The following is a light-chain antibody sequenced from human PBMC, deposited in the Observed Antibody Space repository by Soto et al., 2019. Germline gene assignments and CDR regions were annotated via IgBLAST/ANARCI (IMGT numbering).Light chain of an antibody. J-gene: IGKJ1*01. V-gene: IGKV3-15*01. CDR2: GAS. CDR3: QQFNSWPRT. Sequence: IVMTQSPGTVPASPGERVTLSCRASQSVSGNVAWYHQKPGQPPRLLVYGASTTATDIPSRFFGSGSETDFTLTITTLQSEDFGTYYCQQFNSWPRTFGQATKVDIK. CDR1: QSVSGN.